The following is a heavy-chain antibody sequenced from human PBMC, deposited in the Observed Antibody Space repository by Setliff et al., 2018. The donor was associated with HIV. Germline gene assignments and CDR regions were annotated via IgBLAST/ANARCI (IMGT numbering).Heavy chain of an antibody. V-gene: IGHV4-31*03. CDR3: ARMGAARPLYYYGMDV. J-gene: IGHJ6*02. D-gene: IGHD6-6*01. Sequence: SETLSLTCSVFRGSLSSGGYYWSWIRQHPGKGLEWIGYSYHSGSPSYNPSLKSRTTISVDTSKNEFSLKLSSVTAADTAVYYCARMGAARPLYYYGMDVWGQGTTVTVSS. CDR2: SYHSGSP. CDR1: RGSLSSGGYY.